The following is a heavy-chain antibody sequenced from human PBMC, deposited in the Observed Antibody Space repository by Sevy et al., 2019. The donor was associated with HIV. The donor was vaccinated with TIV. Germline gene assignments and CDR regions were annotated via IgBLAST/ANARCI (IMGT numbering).Heavy chain of an antibody. CDR3: ERDRGYYDGTAGFDY. CDR2: IKQDGSGK. D-gene: IGHD3-22*01. CDR1: GFTFTSYW. Sequence: GGSLRLSCAASGFTFTSYWMSWVRQAPGKGLEWVANIKQDGSGKYYVDSVKGRFTISRDNAKKSLYLQMNSLRAEDTAVYYCERDRGYYDGTAGFDYWGQGTLVTVSS. V-gene: IGHV3-7*03. J-gene: IGHJ4*02.